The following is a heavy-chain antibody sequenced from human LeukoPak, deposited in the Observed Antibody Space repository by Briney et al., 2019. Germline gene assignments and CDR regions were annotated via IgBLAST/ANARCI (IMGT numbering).Heavy chain of an antibody. CDR2: IYTSGST. CDR3: ARDKVAGTFGY. V-gene: IGHV4-4*07. CDR1: GGSISTYY. Sequence: SEALSLTCTVSGGSISTYYWSWIRQPAGKGLEWIGRIYTSGSTNYNPSLKSRVTMSVDTSKNQFSLKLSSVTAADTAVYYCARDKVAGTFGYWGQGTLVTVSS. D-gene: IGHD6-19*01. J-gene: IGHJ4*02.